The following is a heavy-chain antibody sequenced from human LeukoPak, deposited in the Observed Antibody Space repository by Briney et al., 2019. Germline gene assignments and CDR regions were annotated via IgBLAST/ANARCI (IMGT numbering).Heavy chain of an antibody. D-gene: IGHD4-17*01. CDR1: GGSISSGDYY. V-gene: IGHV4-30-4*01. J-gene: IGHJ4*02. CDR3: ARVTRDGDYFDY. CDR2: FYYSGST. Sequence: SQTLSLTCTVSGGSISSGDYYWSWIRQPPGKGLEWIGYFYYSGSTNYNPSLKSRVTISVDTSKNQFSLKLSSVTAADTAVYYCARVTRDGDYFDYWGQGTLVTVSS.